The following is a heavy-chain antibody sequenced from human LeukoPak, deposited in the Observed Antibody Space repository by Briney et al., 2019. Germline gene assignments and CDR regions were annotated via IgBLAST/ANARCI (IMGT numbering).Heavy chain of an antibody. J-gene: IGHJ4*02. D-gene: IGHD2-15*01. V-gene: IGHV3-30-3*01. CDR2: ISYDGSNK. Sequence: GGSLRLSCAASGFTFSSYAMHWVRQAPGKGLEWVAVISYDGSNKYYADSVKGRFTISRDNAKNSLYLQMNSLRAEDTAVYYCASLGSCYSDFDYWGQGTLVTVSS. CDR3: ASLGSCYSDFDY. CDR1: GFTFSSYA.